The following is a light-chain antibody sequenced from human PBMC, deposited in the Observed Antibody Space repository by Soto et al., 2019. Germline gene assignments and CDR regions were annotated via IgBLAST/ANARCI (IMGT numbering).Light chain of an antibody. CDR1: SSDVGAYNF. CDR2: DVS. J-gene: IGLJ1*01. Sequence: QSALTQPASVSGSPGQSITISCTGTSSDVGAYNFVSWYQQHPGKVPKLMIFDVSSRPSGVSDRFSGSKSGNTASLTISGLPAEDAGYYYCSSYTSSSTHVFGSGTKVTVL. V-gene: IGLV2-14*03. CDR3: SSYTSSSTHV.